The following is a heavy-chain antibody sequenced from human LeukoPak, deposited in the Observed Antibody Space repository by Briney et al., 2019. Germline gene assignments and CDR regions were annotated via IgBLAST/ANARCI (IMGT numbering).Heavy chain of an antibody. Sequence: SETLSLTCTVSGGSISSGGYYWSWIRQHPGKGLEWIGYIYYSGTTDFNPSLKSRVTISVDTSKNQFSLKLSSVTAADTAVYYCARGSVYDFWSGYYRSATYYFDYWGQGTLVTVSS. V-gene: IGHV4-31*03. CDR1: GGSISSGGYY. D-gene: IGHD3-3*01. CDR3: ARGSVYDFWSGYYRSATYYFDY. J-gene: IGHJ4*02. CDR2: IYYSGTT.